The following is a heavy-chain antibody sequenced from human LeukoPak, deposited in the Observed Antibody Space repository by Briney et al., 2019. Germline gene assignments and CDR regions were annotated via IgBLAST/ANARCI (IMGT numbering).Heavy chain of an antibody. CDR1: GGSISSSSYY. D-gene: IGHD6-13*01. Sequence: SETLSLTCTVSGGSISSSSYYWGWIRQPPGKGLEWIGEINHSGSTNYNPSLNSRVTISVDTSKNQFSLKLSSVTAADTAVYYCARVPRKGAQWYSSSRKPNYYYHYYMDVWGEGTTVTVSS. CDR2: INHSGST. J-gene: IGHJ6*03. CDR3: ARVPRKGAQWYSSSRKPNYYYHYYMDV. V-gene: IGHV4-39*07.